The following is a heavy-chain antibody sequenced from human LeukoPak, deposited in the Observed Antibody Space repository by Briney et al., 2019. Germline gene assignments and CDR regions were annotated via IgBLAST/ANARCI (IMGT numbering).Heavy chain of an antibody. CDR2: ISYDGSNK. D-gene: IGHD3-16*01. CDR3: ARDHRGHPLWGY. J-gene: IGHJ4*02. Sequence: GGSLRLSCAASGFTFSRYAMHWVCQAPGKGLEWVAVISYDGSNKYYADSVKGRFTISRDNSKNTLYLQMNSLRAEDTAVYYCARDHRGHPLWGYWGQGTLVTVSS. CDR1: GFTFSRYA. V-gene: IGHV3-30*04.